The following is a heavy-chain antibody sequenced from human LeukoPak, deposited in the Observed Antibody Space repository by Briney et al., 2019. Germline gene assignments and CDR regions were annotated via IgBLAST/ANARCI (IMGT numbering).Heavy chain of an antibody. CDR1: GFTFNTYW. CDR3: ARGPSHRGSYFVY. J-gene: IGHJ4*02. V-gene: IGHV3-74*03. CDR2: ISSDGSRT. Sequence: GGSLRLSCAASGFTFNTYWMYWVRQGSGKGLVWVSRISSDGSRTEYADSVEGRFTIPRDNAKNTLYLQMDSLRAEDTAVYYCARGPSHRGSYFVYWGQGTLVTVSS. D-gene: IGHD1-26*01.